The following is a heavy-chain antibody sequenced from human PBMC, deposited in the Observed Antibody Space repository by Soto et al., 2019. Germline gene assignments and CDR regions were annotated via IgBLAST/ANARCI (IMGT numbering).Heavy chain of an antibody. CDR1: GGSISGYY. V-gene: IGHV4-59*01. CDR2: IYYSGNT. Sequence: SETLSLTCTVSGGSISGYYWSWIRQPPGKGLEWIGYIYYSGNTNYNPSLKSRVTISVDTSKNQFSLKLSSVTAADTAVYYCARAGGDYLYDYWGQGTLVTVSS. J-gene: IGHJ4*02. D-gene: IGHD4-17*01. CDR3: ARAGGDYLYDY.